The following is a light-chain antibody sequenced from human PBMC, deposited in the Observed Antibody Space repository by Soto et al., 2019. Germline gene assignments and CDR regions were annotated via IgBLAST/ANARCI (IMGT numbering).Light chain of an antibody. Sequence: EIVMTPSPATLSVSPGERATPSCRAGQNIHTNLAWYQQKPGQAPRLLFYGASTGATGLPARFSGSGSGTDFTLTISSLQPEDFAVYYCQQRKNWPPITFGQGTRLEIK. CDR2: GAS. J-gene: IGKJ5*01. CDR1: QNIHTN. V-gene: IGKV3-15*01. CDR3: QQRKNWPPIT.